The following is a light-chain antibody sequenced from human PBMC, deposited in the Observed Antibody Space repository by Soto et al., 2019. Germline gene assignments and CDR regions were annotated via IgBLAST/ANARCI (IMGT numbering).Light chain of an antibody. Sequence: IVLTQSPATLSFSPGERSTLSCRSSQSVSSYLAWYQQKPGQAPRLLMYGASTWATGVPARFSGSGSGTDFSLTISSLEPEDVAVYYCQQRSQWPPMTFGQGTRLEIK. J-gene: IGKJ5*01. CDR2: GAS. CDR3: QQRSQWPPMT. V-gene: IGKV3-11*01. CDR1: QSVSSY.